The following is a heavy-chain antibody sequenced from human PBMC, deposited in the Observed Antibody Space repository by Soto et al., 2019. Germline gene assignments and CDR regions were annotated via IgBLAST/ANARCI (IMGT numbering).Heavy chain of an antibody. CDR1: GFSFSSYA. Sequence: QVQLVESGGGVVQPGRSLRLSCAASGFSFSSYAMHWVRQAPGKGLEWVALISYDGSDKDYADSVKGRFTNSRDNSRNTLFLQMNSLRAEDTAVYYCARDYYKYYDSSGYYRSPAYWGQGTLVTVSS. J-gene: IGHJ4*02. CDR3: ARDYYKYYDSSGYYRSPAY. CDR2: ISYDGSDK. D-gene: IGHD3-22*01. V-gene: IGHV3-30-3*01.